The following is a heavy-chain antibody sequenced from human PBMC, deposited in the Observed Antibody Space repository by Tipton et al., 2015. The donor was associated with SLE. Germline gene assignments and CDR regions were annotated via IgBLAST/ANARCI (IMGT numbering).Heavy chain of an antibody. D-gene: IGHD7-27*01. CDR3: ARDPLTGDPFDY. J-gene: IGHJ4*02. CDR2: ISSSGSTI. V-gene: IGHV3-11*04. Sequence: GSLRLSCAASGFTFSDYYMSWIRQAPGKGLEWVSYISSSGSTIYYADSVKGRFTISRDNAKNSLYLQMNSLRAEDTAVYYCARDPLTGDPFDYWGQGTLVTVSS. CDR1: GFTFSDYY.